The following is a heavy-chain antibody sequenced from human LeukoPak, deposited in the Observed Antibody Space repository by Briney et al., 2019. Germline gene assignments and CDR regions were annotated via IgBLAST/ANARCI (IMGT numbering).Heavy chain of an antibody. CDR2: IKQDGSEK. CDR1: GFTFSSYW. CDR3: ARDLAAAGPHDDAFDI. V-gene: IGHV3-7*01. J-gene: IGHJ3*02. D-gene: IGHD6-13*01. Sequence: GGSLRLSCAASGFTFSSYWMSWVRQAPGKGLEWVANIKQDGSEKYYVDSVKGRFTISRDNAKNSLYLQMNSLRAEDTAVYYCARDLAAAGPHDDAFDIWGQGTLVTVSS.